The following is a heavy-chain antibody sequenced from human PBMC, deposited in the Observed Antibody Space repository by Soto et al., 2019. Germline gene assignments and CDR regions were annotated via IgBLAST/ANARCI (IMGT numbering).Heavy chain of an antibody. D-gene: IGHD3-9*01. CDR2: ISSSSSYI. CDR3: ARYYDILFFFQAEDGIRYCPPVLAFLLNRSSDL. J-gene: IGHJ2*01. Sequence: GKGLEWVASISSSSSYIYYADSVKGRFTISRDNAKNSLYLQMNSLRAEDTAVYYCARYYDILFFFQAEDGIRYCPPVLAFLLNRSSDL. V-gene: IGHV3-21*01.